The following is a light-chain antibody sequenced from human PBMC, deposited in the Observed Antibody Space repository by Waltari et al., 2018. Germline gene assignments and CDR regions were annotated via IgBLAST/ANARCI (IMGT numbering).Light chain of an antibody. V-gene: IGKV3-15*01. CDR2: GAS. J-gene: IGKJ5*01. Sequence: EILLTQSPATLSVSPGERATLSCRASQKVNTNVAWYQQKPGQAPRLLIYGASTRHTGIPDRFTGSGSGTDFTLTIDTLQSEDFAVYYCQQYNKWPPISFGQGTRLEIK. CDR1: QKVNTN. CDR3: QQYNKWPPIS.